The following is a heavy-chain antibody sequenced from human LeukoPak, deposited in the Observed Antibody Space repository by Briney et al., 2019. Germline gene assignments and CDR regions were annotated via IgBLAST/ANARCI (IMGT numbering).Heavy chain of an antibody. CDR2: IYYSGST. Sequence: PLETLSLTCTVSGGSISSGDYYWSWIRQPPGKGLEWIGYIYYSGSTYYNPSLKSRVTISVDTSKNQFSLKLSSVTAADTAVYYCASRIVGATSSPFDYWGQGTLVTVSS. J-gene: IGHJ4*02. V-gene: IGHV4-30-4*01. CDR1: GGSISSGDYY. CDR3: ASRIVGATSSPFDY. D-gene: IGHD1-26*01.